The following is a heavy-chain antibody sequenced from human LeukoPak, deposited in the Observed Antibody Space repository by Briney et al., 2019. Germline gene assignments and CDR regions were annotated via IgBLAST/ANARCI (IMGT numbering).Heavy chain of an antibody. V-gene: IGHV1-18*01. Sequence: ASVKVSCKTSGHTFIDYGITWVRQAPGQGLEWMGGISVYNGKTKYAQKVQGRVTMSTDRTMSTAYMELRSLGSDDTAAYYCARVISHAGGTYHFDYWGQGTLVTVSS. J-gene: IGHJ4*02. CDR2: ISVYNGKT. CDR1: GHTFIDYG. CDR3: ARVISHAGGTYHFDY. D-gene: IGHD3-3*02.